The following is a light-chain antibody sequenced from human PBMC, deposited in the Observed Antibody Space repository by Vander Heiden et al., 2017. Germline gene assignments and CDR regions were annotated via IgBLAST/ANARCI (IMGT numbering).Light chain of an antibody. CDR2: DNN. J-gene: IGLJ1*01. CDR1: SSNIGAGYD. V-gene: IGLV1-40*03. Sequence: QSVLTQPPSVSGAPGRRVTISCTGSSSNIGAGYDVHWYHQFPGTAPKLLIYDNNNRPSGVPDRFSGSKSAASASLAITGLQAQDEADYYCQSYDSSLSAYVFGTGTKVTVL. CDR3: QSYDSSLSAYV.